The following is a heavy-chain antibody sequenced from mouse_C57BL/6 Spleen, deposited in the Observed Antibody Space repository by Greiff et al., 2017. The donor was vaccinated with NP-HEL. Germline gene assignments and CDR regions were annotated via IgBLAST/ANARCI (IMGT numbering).Heavy chain of an antibody. CDR2: IDPENGDT. V-gene: IGHV14-4*01. D-gene: IGHD1-2*01. J-gene: IGHJ2*01. CDR3: TLTTADY. CDR1: GFNIKDDY. Sequence: EVKLMESGAELVRPGASVKLSCTASGFNIKDDYMHWVKQRPEQGLEWIGWIDPENGDTEYASKFQGKATITADTSSNTAYLQLSSLTSEDTAVYYCTLTTADYWGQGTTLTVSS.